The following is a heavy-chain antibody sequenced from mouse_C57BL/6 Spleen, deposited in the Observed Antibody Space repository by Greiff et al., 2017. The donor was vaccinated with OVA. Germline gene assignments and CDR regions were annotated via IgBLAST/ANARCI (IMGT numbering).Heavy chain of an antibody. CDR2: INYDGSST. CDR1: GFTFSDYY. J-gene: IGHJ1*03. Sequence: EVHLVESEGGLVQPGSSMKLSCTASGFTFSDYYMAWVRQVPEKGLEWVANINYDGSSTYYLDSLKSRFIISRDNAKNILYLQMSSLKSEDTATYYCARDLYGSIYFDVWGTGTTVTVSS. D-gene: IGHD1-1*01. CDR3: ARDLYGSIYFDV. V-gene: IGHV5-16*01.